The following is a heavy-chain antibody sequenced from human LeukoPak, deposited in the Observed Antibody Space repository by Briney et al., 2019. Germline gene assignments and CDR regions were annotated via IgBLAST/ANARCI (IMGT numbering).Heavy chain of an antibody. CDR2: IDPSDSYT. Sequence: GESLKIPCKGSGYSFTSYWIIGVRQMPGKGLEWMGRIDPSDSYTNYSPSFQGHVTISADKSTSTAYLQWSSLKASDTAMYYCARLVVVRAAGDYYYYGMDVWGKGTTVTVSS. J-gene: IGHJ6*04. CDR1: GYSFTSYW. V-gene: IGHV5-10-1*01. CDR3: ARLVVVRAAGDYYYYGMDV. D-gene: IGHD2-2*01.